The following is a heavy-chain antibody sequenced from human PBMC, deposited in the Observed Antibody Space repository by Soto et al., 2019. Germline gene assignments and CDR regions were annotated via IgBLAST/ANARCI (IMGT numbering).Heavy chain of an antibody. CDR3: AGERYCSSTSCPFDP. J-gene: IGHJ5*02. V-gene: IGHV3-30*03. CDR1: GFTFSSYG. CDR2: ISYDGSNK. Sequence: GGSLRLSCAASGFTFSSYGMHWVRQAPGKGLEWVAVISYDGSNKYYADSVKGRFTISRDNSKNTLYLQMNSLRAEDTAVYYCAGERYCSSTSCPFDPWGQGTLVTVSS. D-gene: IGHD2-2*01.